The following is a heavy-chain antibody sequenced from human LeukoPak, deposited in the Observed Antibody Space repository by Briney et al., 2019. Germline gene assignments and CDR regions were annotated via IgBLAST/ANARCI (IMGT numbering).Heavy chain of an antibody. V-gene: IGHV3-15*01. D-gene: IGHD1-26*01. Sequence: GGSLRLSCAASGFTFSDAWMSWARQAPGKGLEWVGRIKSNTAGGTTDYAAPVKGRFTISRDDSKNTLYVQMSSLIIEDTAVYFCATEYYGSFNYWGQGTLVTVSS. CDR3: ATEYYGSFNY. CDR1: GFTFSDAW. CDR2: IKSNTAGGTT. J-gene: IGHJ4*02.